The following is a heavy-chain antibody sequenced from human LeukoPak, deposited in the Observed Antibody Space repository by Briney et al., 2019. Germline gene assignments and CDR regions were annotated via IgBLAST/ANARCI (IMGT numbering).Heavy chain of an antibody. V-gene: IGHV3-21*04. CDR3: AKGVHDYSNLNWFDP. CDR2: ISSSSSYI. Sequence: GGSLRLSCAASGFTFSSYSMNWVRQAPGKGLEWVSSISSSSSYIYYADSVKGRFTTSRGNSKNTLYLQMNSLRAEDTAVYYCAKGVHDYSNLNWFDPWGQGTLVTVSS. D-gene: IGHD4-11*01. J-gene: IGHJ5*02. CDR1: GFTFSSYS.